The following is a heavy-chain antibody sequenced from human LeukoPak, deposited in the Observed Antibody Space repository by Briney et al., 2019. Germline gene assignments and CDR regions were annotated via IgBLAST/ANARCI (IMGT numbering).Heavy chain of an antibody. CDR3: ARADTAMGYFDY. J-gene: IGHJ4*02. V-gene: IGHV1-18*01. Sequence: ASVKVSCKASGYTFISYGISWVRQAPGQGLEWMGWISAYNGNTNYAQKLQGRVTMTTDTSTSTAYMELRSLRSDDTAVYYCARADTAMGYFDYWGQGTLVTVSS. CDR1: GYTFISYG. CDR2: ISAYNGNT. D-gene: IGHD5-18*01.